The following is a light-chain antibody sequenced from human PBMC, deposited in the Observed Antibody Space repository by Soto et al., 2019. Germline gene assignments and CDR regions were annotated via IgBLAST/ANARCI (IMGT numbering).Light chain of an antibody. V-gene: IGLV2-11*01. J-gene: IGLJ1*01. Sequence: QSALTQPRSVSGSPGQSVTISCTGTSSDVGNYNSVSWYQHHPGKAPKLMIYDVNKWPSGVPDRFSGSKSGNTASLTTSGLQAEDEADYYCCSYIGSYSYVFGTGTRSPS. CDR1: SSDVGNYNS. CDR2: DVN. CDR3: CSYIGSYSYV.